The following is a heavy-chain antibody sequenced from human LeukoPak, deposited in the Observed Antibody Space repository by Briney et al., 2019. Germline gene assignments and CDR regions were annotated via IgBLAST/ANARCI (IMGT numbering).Heavy chain of an antibody. CDR2: IKQDGSEK. J-gene: IGHJ6*03. D-gene: IGHD6-13*01. CDR1: GFTFSSYW. V-gene: IGHV3-7*01. Sequence: PGGSLRLSCAASGFTFSSYWMSWVRQAPGKGLEWVANIKQDGSEKYYVDSVKGRFTISRDNAKNSLYLQMNSLRAEDTAVYYCARGLVRIAAAGPGCYMDVWGKGTTVTVSS. CDR3: ARGLVRIAAAGPGCYMDV.